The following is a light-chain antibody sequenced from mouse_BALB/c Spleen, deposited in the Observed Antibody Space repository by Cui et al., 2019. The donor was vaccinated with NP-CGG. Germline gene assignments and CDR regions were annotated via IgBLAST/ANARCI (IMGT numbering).Light chain of an antibody. V-gene: IGKV2-137*01. CDR3: MQHLEYPYT. CDR2: RMS. J-gene: IGKJ2*01. CDR1: NRLLPIQCITY. Sequence: DIVMTQAEPSVPVIPGESVSISFRYSNRLLPIQCITYLSWFLQRPGPSPQLLIYRMSNLASGVPDRFSGSGSVTAFTLRISRVEAEDVGVSYCMQHLEYPYTFGGGTKLEIK.